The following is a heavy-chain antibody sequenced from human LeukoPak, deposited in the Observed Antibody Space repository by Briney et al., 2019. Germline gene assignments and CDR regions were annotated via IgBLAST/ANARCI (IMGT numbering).Heavy chain of an antibody. CDR2: IYTSGST. J-gene: IGHJ5*02. CDR3: TRLSHVAGAPKVSWFDP. V-gene: IGHV4-4*07. CDR1: GGSISSYY. D-gene: IGHD1-26*01. Sequence: SETLSLTCTVSGGSISSYYWSWIRQPAGKGLEWIGRIYTSGSTNYSPSLKSRVTMSVDTSKNQFSLKLSSVTAADTAVYYCTRLSHVAGAPKVSWFDPWGQGTLVTVSS.